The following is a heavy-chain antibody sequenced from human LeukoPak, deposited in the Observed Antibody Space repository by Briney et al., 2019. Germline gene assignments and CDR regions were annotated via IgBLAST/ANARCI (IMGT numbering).Heavy chain of an antibody. CDR2: FIPIFGTA. V-gene: IGHV1-69*13. Sequence: ASVKVSCKASGGTFSSYAISWVRQAPGQGLEWRGGFIPIFGTANYAQKFQGRVTITADESTSTAYMELSSLRSEDTAVYYCAKAHPPPLYFDGPGWFDPWGQGTLVTVSS. CDR3: AKAHPPPLYFDGPGWFDP. J-gene: IGHJ5*02. CDR1: GGTFSSYA. D-gene: IGHD3-9*01.